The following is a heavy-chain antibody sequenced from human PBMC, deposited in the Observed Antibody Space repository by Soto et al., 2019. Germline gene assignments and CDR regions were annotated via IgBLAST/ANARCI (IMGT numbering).Heavy chain of an antibody. Sequence: GGSLRLSCASSGFTFSSYAMHWVRQAPGKGLEWVAVISYDGSNKYYADSVKGRFTISRDNSKNTLYLQMNSLRAEDTAVYYCARVLLTTVTTSPSDYWGKGTLVTVSS. V-gene: IGHV3-30-3*01. CDR2: ISYDGSNK. CDR3: ARVLLTTVTTSPSDY. J-gene: IGHJ4*02. CDR1: GFTFSSYA. D-gene: IGHD4-17*01.